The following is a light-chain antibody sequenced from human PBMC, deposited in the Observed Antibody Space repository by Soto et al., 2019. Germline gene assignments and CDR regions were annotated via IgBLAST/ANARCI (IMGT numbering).Light chain of an antibody. J-gene: IGKJ1*01. V-gene: IGKV3-20*01. Sequence: EIVMTQSPATLSVSPGERVSLSCRASQNIHDKLAWYQQKPGQAPRLLISGASSRATGIPDRFSGSGAGTDFTLTISRLEPEDFAVYYCHHYGTSWTFGQGTKVDIK. CDR1: QNIHDK. CDR3: HHYGTSWT. CDR2: GAS.